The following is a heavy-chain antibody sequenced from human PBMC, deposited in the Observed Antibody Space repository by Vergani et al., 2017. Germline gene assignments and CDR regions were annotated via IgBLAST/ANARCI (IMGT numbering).Heavy chain of an antibody. J-gene: IGHJ4*02. Sequence: QVQVVQSGAEVKKSGASVKVSCKTSGYPFSNYYMHWVRQAPGQGLEWMGIINPSGGHTNYAQKFQGRVTMTRDTSTRTVYMELSSLRSEDTAIYYCARGDYGILTGYRYWGQGTLVTVSA. CDR1: GYPFSNYY. CDR2: INPSGGHT. D-gene: IGHD3-9*01. CDR3: ARGDYGILTGYRY. V-gene: IGHV1-46*03.